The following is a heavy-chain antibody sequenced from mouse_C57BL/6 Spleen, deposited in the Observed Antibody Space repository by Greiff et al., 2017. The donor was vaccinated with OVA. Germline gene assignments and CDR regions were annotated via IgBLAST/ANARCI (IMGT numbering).Heavy chain of an antibody. CDR3: TRGLPGAMDY. CDR1: GFTFSSDA. D-gene: IGHD2-2*01. CDR2: ISSGGDYI. V-gene: IGHV5-9-1*02. Sequence: EVKVVESGEGLVKPGGSLKLSCAASGFTFSSDAMSWVRQTPEQRLEWVAYISSGGDYIYYADTVKGRFTISRDNARNTLYLQMSSLKSEDTAMYYCTRGLPGAMDYWGQGTSVTVSS. J-gene: IGHJ4*01.